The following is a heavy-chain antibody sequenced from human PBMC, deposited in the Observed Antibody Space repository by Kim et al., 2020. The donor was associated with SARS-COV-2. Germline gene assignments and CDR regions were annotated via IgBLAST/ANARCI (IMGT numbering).Heavy chain of an antibody. Sequence: SVKSRVTISRDRAKNTVYLPMNSLTTEDTAVYYCARVPGGNTGIWDAFDIWGQGTMVTVSS. J-gene: IGHJ3*02. CDR3: ARVPGGNTGIWDAFDI. V-gene: IGHV3-23*03. D-gene: IGHD2-8*02.